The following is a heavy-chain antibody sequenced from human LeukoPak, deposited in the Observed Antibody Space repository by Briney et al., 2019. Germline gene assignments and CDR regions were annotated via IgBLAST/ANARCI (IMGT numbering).Heavy chain of an antibody. CDR1: GYTFTGYY. CDR3: AKPRYDFWSGYTLDP. J-gene: IGHJ5*02. Sequence: ASVKVSCKASGYTFTGYYMHWVRQAPGQGLEWMGWITPNSGGTNYAQKFQGRVTMTRDTSISTAYMELSRLRSDDTAVYYCAKPRYDFWSGYTLDPWGQGTLVTVSS. V-gene: IGHV1-2*02. D-gene: IGHD3-3*01. CDR2: ITPNSGGT.